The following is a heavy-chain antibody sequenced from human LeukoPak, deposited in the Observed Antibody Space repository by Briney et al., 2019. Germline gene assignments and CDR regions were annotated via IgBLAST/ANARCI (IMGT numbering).Heavy chain of an antibody. CDR3: AKWGDYDILTGYYVPEY. D-gene: IGHD3-9*01. CDR1: GFTFTNYA. V-gene: IGHV3-23*01. CDR2: ITGSDGSS. J-gene: IGHJ4*02. Sequence: GTSLRLSCVASGFTFTNYAMSWVRQAPGKGLEWVSAITGSDGSSYYADSVKGLFTISRDNSKNTLYLQVNSLRAEDTAVYYCAKWGDYDILTGYYVPEYWGQGTLVTVSS.